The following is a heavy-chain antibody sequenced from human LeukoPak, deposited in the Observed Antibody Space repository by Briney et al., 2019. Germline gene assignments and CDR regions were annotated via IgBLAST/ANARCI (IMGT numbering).Heavy chain of an antibody. CDR1: GGTFSSYA. CDR3: ARGATMVRGVRHFDY. V-gene: IGHV1-69*13. J-gene: IGHJ4*02. Sequence: ASVKVSCKASGGTFSSYAISWVRQAPGQGLEWMGGIIPIFGTANYAQKFQGRVTITADESTSTAYMELSSLRSEDTAVYYCARGATMVRGVRHFDYWGQGTLVTVSS. CDR2: IIPIFGTA. D-gene: IGHD3-10*01.